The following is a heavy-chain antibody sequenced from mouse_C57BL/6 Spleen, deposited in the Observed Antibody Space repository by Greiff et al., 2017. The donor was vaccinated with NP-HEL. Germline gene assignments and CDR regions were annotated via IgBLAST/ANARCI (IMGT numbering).Heavy chain of an antibody. CDR2: IYPGDGDT. CDR3: ARRGLGYFDV. D-gene: IGHD3-1*01. CDR1: GYAFSSSW. J-gene: IGHJ1*03. Sequence: VQLQESGPELVKPGASVKISCKASGYAFSSSWMNWVKQRPGKGLEWIGRIYPGDGDTNYNGKFKGKATLTADKSSSTAYMQLSSLTSEDSAVYFCARRGLGYFDVWGTGTTVTVSS. V-gene: IGHV1-82*01.